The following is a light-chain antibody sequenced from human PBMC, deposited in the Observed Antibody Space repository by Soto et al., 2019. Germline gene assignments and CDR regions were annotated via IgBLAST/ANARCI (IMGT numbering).Light chain of an antibody. Sequence: QSALTQPASVSGSPGQSITISCTGTSSDVGGYNYVSWYQQHPGKAPKLMIYDVSNRPSGVSNRFSGSKSGNTASLTISVLQAEDEAYYYCSSYTSSSTRVFGTGTKVTVL. V-gene: IGLV2-14*01. J-gene: IGLJ1*01. CDR3: SSYTSSSTRV. CDR1: SSDVGGYNY. CDR2: DVS.